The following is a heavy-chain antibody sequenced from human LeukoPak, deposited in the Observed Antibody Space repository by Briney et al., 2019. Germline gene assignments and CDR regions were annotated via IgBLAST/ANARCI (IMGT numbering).Heavy chain of an antibody. Sequence: PGGSLRLSCVASGFTFSSYWMSWVRQAPGKGLGWGANIKVDGSEEYYVDSVKGRFTISRDNAKDSLYLQMNSLRAEDTALYYCARDSLTKGGDYWGQGTLVTVSS. CDR2: IKVDGSEE. V-gene: IGHV3-7*01. J-gene: IGHJ4*02. CDR1: GFTFSSYW. CDR3: ARDSLTKGGDY. D-gene: IGHD3-16*01.